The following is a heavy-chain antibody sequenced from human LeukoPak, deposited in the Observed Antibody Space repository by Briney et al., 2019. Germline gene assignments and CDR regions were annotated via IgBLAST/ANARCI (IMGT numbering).Heavy chain of an antibody. CDR3: ARSRLSQMSYFQH. V-gene: IGHV1-46*01. Sequence: ASVKVSCKASGNTFTSYYMHWVRQAPGQGLEWMGIIDPSGGSTRYAPKFQDRVTMTRDMSTSTVYMDLSSLRSEDTAVYYCARSRLSQMSYFQHWGQGTLVTVSS. CDR1: GNTFTSYY. CDR2: IDPSGGST. D-gene: IGHD2/OR15-2a*01. J-gene: IGHJ1*01.